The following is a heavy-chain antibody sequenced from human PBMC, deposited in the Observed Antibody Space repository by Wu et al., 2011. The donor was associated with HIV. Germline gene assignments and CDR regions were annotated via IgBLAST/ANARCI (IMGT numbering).Heavy chain of an antibody. CDR2: IIPISGTV. V-gene: IGHV1-69*14. Sequence: QVQLVQSGAEVKKSGSSVKVSCKASGGTFSSYAISWVRQAPGQGLEWMGRIIPISGTVNMAQKFQGRVTMTADRPSSTAYMELTSLTSEDAAMYFCARSQAGIERGKFDYWGQGTLVTVSS. CDR3: ARSQAGIERGKFDY. D-gene: IGHD3-10*01. J-gene: IGHJ4*02. CDR1: GGTFSSYA.